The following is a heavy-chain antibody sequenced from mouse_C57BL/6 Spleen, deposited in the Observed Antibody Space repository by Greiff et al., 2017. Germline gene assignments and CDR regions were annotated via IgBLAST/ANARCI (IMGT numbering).Heavy chain of an antibody. V-gene: IGHV14-1*01. CDR1: GFNIKDYY. D-gene: IGHD1-1*01. J-gene: IGHJ3*01. Sequence: VQLQQSGAELVRPGASVKLSCTASGFNIKDYYMHWVMQRPEQGLEWIGRIDPEDGDTEYAPKFQGKATMTADKSSNTASLQLSSLTSEDTAVYYCTPSYYYGSSYGFAYWGQGTLVTVSA. CDR2: IDPEDGDT. CDR3: TPSYYYGSSYGFAY.